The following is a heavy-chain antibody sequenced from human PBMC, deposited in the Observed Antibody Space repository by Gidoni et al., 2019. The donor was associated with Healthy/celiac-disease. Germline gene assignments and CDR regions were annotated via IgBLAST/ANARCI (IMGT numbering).Heavy chain of an antibody. V-gene: IGHV3-48*03. CDR1: GFTFSRYE. Sequence: EMQLVESGGGLVQPGGSLRLSCAASGFTFSRYEMNWVRQAQGKGLEWVSYIGSSGSTIYYADSVKGRFTISRDNAKNSLYLQMNSLRAEDTAVYYCARVGPQSRDGMDVWGQGTTVTVSS. J-gene: IGHJ6*02. D-gene: IGHD1-26*01. CDR3: ARVGPQSRDGMDV. CDR2: IGSSGSTI.